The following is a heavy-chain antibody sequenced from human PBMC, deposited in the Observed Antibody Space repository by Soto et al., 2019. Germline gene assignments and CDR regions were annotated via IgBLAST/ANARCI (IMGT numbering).Heavy chain of an antibody. D-gene: IGHD3-10*01. Sequence: PGGSLRLSCSAAGFTFSSYAMSWVRQAPGKGLEWFSSVSAGGDMTYYSDSVKGRFTISRDNSNNALFLQMNSLRIEDTALYYCARGDRGGSGSPASYYYSGLDVWGQGTTVTSP. J-gene: IGHJ6*02. CDR2: VSAGGDMT. CDR1: GFTFSSYA. CDR3: ARGDRGGSGSPASYYYSGLDV. V-gene: IGHV3-23*01.